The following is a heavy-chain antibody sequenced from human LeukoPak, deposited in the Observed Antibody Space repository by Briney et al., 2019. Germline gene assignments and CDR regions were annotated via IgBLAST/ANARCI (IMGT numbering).Heavy chain of an antibody. Sequence: PGGSLRLSCAASGFTFSSYAMSWVRQAPGKGLEWVSAISGSGGSTYYADSVKGRFTISRDNSKNTLYPQMNSLRAEDTAVYYCAKVVFDSSGYYGDAFDIWGQGTMVTVSS. D-gene: IGHD3-22*01. CDR1: GFTFSSYA. CDR2: ISGSGGST. J-gene: IGHJ3*02. CDR3: AKVVFDSSGYYGDAFDI. V-gene: IGHV3-23*01.